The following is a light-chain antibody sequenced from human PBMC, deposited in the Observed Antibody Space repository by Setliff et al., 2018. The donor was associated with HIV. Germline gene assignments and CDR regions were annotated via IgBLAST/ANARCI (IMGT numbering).Light chain of an antibody. J-gene: IGLJ2*01. CDR3: CSYAGNFVHVI. V-gene: IGLV2-23*02. CDR1: SSDVGSYDL. CDR2: GVT. Sequence: QSALTQPASVSGSPGQSITISCTGTSSDVGSYDLVSWYQHHPVKVPKVIIYGVTKRPSGVSNRFSGSKSGNTASLTISGLQADDEADYYCCSYAGNFVHVIFGGGTKVTVL.